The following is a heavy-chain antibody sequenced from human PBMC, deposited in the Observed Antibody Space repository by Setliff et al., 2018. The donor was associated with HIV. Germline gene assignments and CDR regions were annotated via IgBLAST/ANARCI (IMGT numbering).Heavy chain of an antibody. D-gene: IGHD1-26*01. V-gene: IGHV4-59*08. CDR1: GGSINTYY. J-gene: IGHJ4*02. CDR2: IYYSGST. Sequence: SETLSLTCTVSGGSINTYYWSWIRQPPGKGLEWIGYIYYSGSTNYNPSLKSRVTISVDTSKNQFSLQVNSVTAVDTAVYYCARVPHRVVGTTTLLYHFDYWGLGTLVTVSS. CDR3: ARVPHRVVGTTTLLYHFDY.